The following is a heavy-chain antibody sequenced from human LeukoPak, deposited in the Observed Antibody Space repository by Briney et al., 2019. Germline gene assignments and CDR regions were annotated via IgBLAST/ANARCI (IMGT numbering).Heavy chain of an antibody. J-gene: IGHJ4*02. Sequence: PGGSLRLSCAASGFTFSSYAMSWVRQAPGKGLEWVSAISGSGGSIYYADSVKGRFTISRDNAKNSLYLQMNSLRAEDTAVYYCAREVIAVAGTNWGQGTLVTVSS. V-gene: IGHV3-23*01. CDR3: AREVIAVAGTN. CDR1: GFTFSSYA. D-gene: IGHD6-19*01. CDR2: ISGSGGSI.